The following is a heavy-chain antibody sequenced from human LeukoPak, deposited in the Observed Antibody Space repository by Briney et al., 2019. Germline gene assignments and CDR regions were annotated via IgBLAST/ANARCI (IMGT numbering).Heavy chain of an antibody. CDR1: GFTFDDYA. D-gene: IGHD5-18*01. CDR2: INWNSDSI. V-gene: IGHV3-9*01. CDR3: AKGYHGAMVAGAFDI. J-gene: IGHJ3*02. Sequence: GGSLRLSCAASGFTFDDYAMHWVRQGPGKGLEWVSGINWNSDSIGYADSVKGRFTISRDNSKNTLYLQMNSLRAEDTAVYYCAKGYHGAMVAGAFDIWGQGTMVTVSS.